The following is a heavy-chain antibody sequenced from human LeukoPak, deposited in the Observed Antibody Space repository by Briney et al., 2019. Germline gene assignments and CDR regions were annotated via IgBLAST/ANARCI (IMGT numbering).Heavy chain of an antibody. V-gene: IGHV4-31*11. CDR3: ARGSSYYYDSSGYYSHAFDI. Sequence: SETLSLTCAVYGGSLSGYYWSWIRQHPGKGLEWIGYIYYSGSTYYNPSLKSRVTISVDTSKNQFSLKLSSVTAADTAVYYCARGSSYYYDSSGYYSHAFDIWGQGTMVTVSS. CDR1: GGSLSGYY. CDR2: IYYSGST. D-gene: IGHD3-22*01. J-gene: IGHJ3*02.